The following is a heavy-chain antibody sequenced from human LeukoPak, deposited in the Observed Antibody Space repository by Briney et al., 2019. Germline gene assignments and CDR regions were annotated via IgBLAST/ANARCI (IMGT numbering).Heavy chain of an antibody. CDR3: AREDRFSDSSLYYYYYMDV. J-gene: IGHJ6*03. CDR1: GFTFSSYN. V-gene: IGHV3-48*01. CDR2: ISSSSSII. D-gene: IGHD1-14*01. Sequence: AGGSLRLSCAASGFTFSSYNMNWVRQAPGKGLEWVSYISSSSSIIYYADSVKGRFTISRASANNSLYLQMNSLRAEDTAVYYCAREDRFSDSSLYYYYYMDVWGKGTTVTVSS.